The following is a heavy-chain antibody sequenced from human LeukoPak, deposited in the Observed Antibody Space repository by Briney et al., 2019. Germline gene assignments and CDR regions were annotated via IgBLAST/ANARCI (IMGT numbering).Heavy chain of an antibody. CDR2: INHSGST. J-gene: IGHJ4*02. V-gene: IGHV4-34*01. CDR1: GGSXXGYY. D-gene: IGHD3-22*01. CDR3: ARGRTMIVVVIPYFDY. Sequence: SLXXXXXGGSXXGYYWSWIRQPPGKGREWIGEINHSGSTNYNPSLKSRVTISVDTSKNQFSLRLSSVTAADTAVYYCARGRTMIVVVIPYFDYWGQGTLVTVSS.